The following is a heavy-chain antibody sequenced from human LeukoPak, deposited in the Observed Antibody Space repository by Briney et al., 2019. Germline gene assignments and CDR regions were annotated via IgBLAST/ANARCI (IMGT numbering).Heavy chain of an antibody. V-gene: IGHV3-7*01. J-gene: IGHJ4*02. Sequence: QSGGSLRLSCAASGFTFSNYWMTWVRQAPGKGLEWVANIKQDGSEISYVDSVKGRFTISRDNAKNSLYLQMNSLRAEDTAVYYCARSAGATTFYYFDYWGQGTLVTVSS. D-gene: IGHD1-26*01. CDR2: IKQDGSEI. CDR3: ARSAGATTFYYFDY. CDR1: GFTFSNYW.